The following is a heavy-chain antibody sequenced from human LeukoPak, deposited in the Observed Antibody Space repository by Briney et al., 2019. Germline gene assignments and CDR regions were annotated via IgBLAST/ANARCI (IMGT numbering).Heavy chain of an antibody. J-gene: IGHJ4*02. CDR3: ARDLYEYNLMGFDY. D-gene: IGHD2-8*01. CDR1: GFTFYSFA. Sequence: GGSLSFSCSAPGFTFYSFAKDLVRPAPGEGVEWISYISRTNTRYYADSVKGRFTIPWDNAKYTLYLQENSLRAEDTALYYGARDLYEYNLMGFDYSGQGTLVTVSS. V-gene: IGHV3-48*03. CDR2: ISRTNTR.